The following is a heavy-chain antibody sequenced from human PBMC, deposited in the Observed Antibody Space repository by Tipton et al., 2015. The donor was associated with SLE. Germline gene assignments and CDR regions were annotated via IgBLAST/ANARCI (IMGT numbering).Heavy chain of an antibody. CDR1: GGSISSSNHY. D-gene: IGHD6-19*01. Sequence: TLSLTCTVSGGSISSSNHYWGWIRQPPGKGLEWIGSIYYSGNTRYNPSLESRVTISVDTSKSQFSLKLNSVSAADTAIYYCARDGGGGGWSFDYWGQGALVTVSS. CDR3: ARDGGGGGWSFDY. V-gene: IGHV4-39*07. CDR2: IYYSGNT. J-gene: IGHJ4*02.